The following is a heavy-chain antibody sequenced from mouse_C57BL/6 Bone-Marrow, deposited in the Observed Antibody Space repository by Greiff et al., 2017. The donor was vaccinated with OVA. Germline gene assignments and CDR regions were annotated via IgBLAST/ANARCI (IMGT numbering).Heavy chain of an antibody. CDR1: GFTFSSYA. D-gene: IGHD1-1*01. CDR3: ARPPYYYGSYWYFDV. CDR2: ISDGGSYT. V-gene: IGHV5-4*03. Sequence: EVMLVESGGGLVKPGGSLKLSCAASGFTFSSYAMSWVRQTPEKRLEWVGTISDGGSYTYYPDNVKGRFTISRDNAKNNLYLQMSHLKSEDTAMYYCARPPYYYGSYWYFDVWGTGTTVTVSS. J-gene: IGHJ1*03.